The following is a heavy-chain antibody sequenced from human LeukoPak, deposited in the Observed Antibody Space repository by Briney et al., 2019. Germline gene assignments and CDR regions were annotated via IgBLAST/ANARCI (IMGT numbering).Heavy chain of an antibody. Sequence: GASVKVSCKASGYTFTSYGISWVRQAPGQGLEWMGWISAWNGYTNYAQKLRGRVIMNTDTSSSTAYLELRSLRSDDTAVYYCARDYQYRGGVDPWGQGTLVTVSS. CDR2: ISAWNGYT. CDR3: ARDYQYRGGVDP. V-gene: IGHV1-18*01. D-gene: IGHD3-16*01. J-gene: IGHJ5*02. CDR1: GYTFTSYG.